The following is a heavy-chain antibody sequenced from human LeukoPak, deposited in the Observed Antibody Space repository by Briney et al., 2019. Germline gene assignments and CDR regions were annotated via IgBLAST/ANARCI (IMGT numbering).Heavy chain of an antibody. Sequence: MTSETLSLTCTVSGGSISSYYWSWIRQPPGKGLEWIGYIYYSGSTNYNPSLKSRVTISVDTSKNQFSLKLSSVTAADTAVYYRARGAPRYYYYYMDVWGKGTTVTISS. CDR2: IYYSGST. V-gene: IGHV4-59*01. J-gene: IGHJ6*03. CDR3: ARGAPRYYYYYMDV. CDR1: GGSISSYY.